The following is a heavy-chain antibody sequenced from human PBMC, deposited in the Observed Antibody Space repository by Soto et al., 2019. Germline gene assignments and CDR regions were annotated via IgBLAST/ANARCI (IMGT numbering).Heavy chain of an antibody. CDR3: ARDRPPRH. CDR1: GFTFSSYA. CDR2: ISYDGSNK. J-gene: IGHJ1*01. Sequence: GGSLRLSCAASGFTFSSYAMHWVRQAPGKGLEWVAVISYDGSNKYYADSVKGRFTISRDNSKNTLYLQMNSLRAEDTAVYYCARDRPPRHWGQGTLVTVSS. V-gene: IGHV3-30-3*01.